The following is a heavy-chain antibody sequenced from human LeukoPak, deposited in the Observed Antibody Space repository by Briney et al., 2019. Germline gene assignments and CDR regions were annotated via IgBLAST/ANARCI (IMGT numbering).Heavy chain of an antibody. Sequence: TASETLSLTCTVSGGSISSYHWSWIRQPPGKGLGCICYIYSSGSTNYNPSLKSRVTISVDTSKNQFSLKLSSVTAADTAVYYSARARNYYDSSGFYYEGDAFDIWGQGKMVTVSS. V-gene: IGHV4-59*01. CDR2: IYSSGST. J-gene: IGHJ3*02. D-gene: IGHD3-22*01. CDR1: GGSISSYH. CDR3: ARARNYYDSSGFYYEGDAFDI.